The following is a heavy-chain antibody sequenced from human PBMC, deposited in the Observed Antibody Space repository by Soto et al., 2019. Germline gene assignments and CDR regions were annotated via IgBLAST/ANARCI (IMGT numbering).Heavy chain of an antibody. CDR3: ARHHRDEQDIFDY. Sequence: PSETLSLTCTVSGGSISSSSYYWGWIRQPPGKGLEWIGSIYYSGSTYYNPSLKSRVTISVDTSKNQFSLKLSSVTAADTAVYYCARHHRDEQDIFDYWGQGTLVTSPQ. V-gene: IGHV4-39*01. J-gene: IGHJ4*02. CDR2: IYYSGST. D-gene: IGHD2-15*01. CDR1: GGSISSSSYY.